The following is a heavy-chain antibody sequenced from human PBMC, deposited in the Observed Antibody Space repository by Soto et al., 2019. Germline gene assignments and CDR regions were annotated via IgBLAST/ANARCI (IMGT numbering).Heavy chain of an antibody. CDR1: GFSISSGYY. Sequence: SETLSLTCTVSGFSISSGYYWVWIRQPPGKGLEWIGSISHTGSTYYNPSLKSRVTISVDTSKNQFSLRLRSVTAADTAVYYCARDCSSTNCYIPDYWGQGXLVTVSS. CDR3: ARDCSSTNCYIPDY. CDR2: ISHTGST. D-gene: IGHD2-2*02. V-gene: IGHV4-38-2*02. J-gene: IGHJ4*02.